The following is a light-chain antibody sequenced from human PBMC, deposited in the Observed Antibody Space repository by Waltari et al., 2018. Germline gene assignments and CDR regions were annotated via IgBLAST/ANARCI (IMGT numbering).Light chain of an antibody. V-gene: IGLV3-21*04. CDR1: NIGTYS. J-gene: IGLJ1*01. CDR3: HVWHPHVDPGV. CDR2: YDR. Sequence: SYVVTQPPSVSVAPGETATITCGGDNIGTYSVHWYQQKAGQAPVLVIFYDRDRPSGSPDRFSGANSGNTATLTISRVEAGDDARYYCHVWHPHVDPGVFGTGTEVTVL.